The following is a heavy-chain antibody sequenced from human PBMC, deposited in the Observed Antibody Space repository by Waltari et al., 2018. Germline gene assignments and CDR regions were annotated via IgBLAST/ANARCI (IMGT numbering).Heavy chain of an antibody. CDR1: GGSISSGSYY. J-gene: IGHJ4*02. CDR2: IYTSGST. D-gene: IGHD3-10*01. CDR3: ARLYYYGSGSPVYFDY. V-gene: IGHV4-61*02. Sequence: QVQLQESGPGLVKPSQTLSLTCTVSGGSISSGSYYWSWIRQPAGKGLEWIGRIYTSGSTNYNPSRKSRVTISVDTSKNQFSLKLSSVTAADTAVYYCARLYYYGSGSPVYFDYWGQGTLVTVSS.